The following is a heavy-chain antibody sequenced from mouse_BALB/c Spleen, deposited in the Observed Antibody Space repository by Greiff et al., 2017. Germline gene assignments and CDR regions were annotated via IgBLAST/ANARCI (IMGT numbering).Heavy chain of an antibody. CDR1: GFTFSSYG. Sequence: EVMLVESGGGLVQPGGSLKLSCAASGFTFSSYGMSWVRQTPDKRLELVATINSNGGSTYYPDSVKGRFTISRDNAKNTLYLQMSSLKSEDTAMYYCARELYAWDDAMDYWGQGTSVTVSS. CDR2: INSNGGST. D-gene: IGHD4-1*01. J-gene: IGHJ4*01. V-gene: IGHV5-6-3*01. CDR3: ARELYAWDDAMDY.